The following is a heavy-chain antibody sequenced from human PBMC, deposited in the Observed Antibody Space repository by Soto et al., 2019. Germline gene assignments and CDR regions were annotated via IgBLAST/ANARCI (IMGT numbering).Heavy chain of an antibody. CDR1: GGSISSGDYS. J-gene: IGHJ4*02. V-gene: IGHV4-30-4*01. CDR2: IYYSGSS. CDR3: ARVRRKSGNSITD. Sequence: QVQLQESGPGLVKPSQTLSLTCTVSGGSISSGDYSWTWVRQPPGKGLEWIGYIYYSGSSYYNPTLKSRVTISVDSSKNPFSLKLISVTAADTPVYYWARVRRKSGNSITDWGQGTLVTVSS. D-gene: IGHD3-3*02.